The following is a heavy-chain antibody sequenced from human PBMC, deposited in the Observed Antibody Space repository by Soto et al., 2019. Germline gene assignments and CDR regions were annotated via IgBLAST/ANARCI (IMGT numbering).Heavy chain of an antibody. Sequence: GGSLRLSCAASGFTFNIYAMSWVRQAPGKGLEWVSAISGSGGGTYYADSVKGRFTISRDNSKNTLYLQMNSLRAEDTAVYYCAKEEYKQWLGGWFDPWGQGTRVTVS. V-gene: IGHV3-23*01. D-gene: IGHD6-19*01. CDR3: AKEEYKQWLGGWFDP. J-gene: IGHJ5*02. CDR1: GFTFNIYA. CDR2: ISGSGGGT.